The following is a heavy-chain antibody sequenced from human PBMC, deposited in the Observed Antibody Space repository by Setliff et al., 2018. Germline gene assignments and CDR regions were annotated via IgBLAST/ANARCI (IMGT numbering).Heavy chain of an antibody. D-gene: IGHD5-18*01. CDR1: GGSVGNSYY. CDR3: ARQVDTPMAPIDY. Sequence: PSETLSLTCTVSGGSVGNSYYWGWIRQPPGKGLEWIGSMYFSGSTEYNPSLKSRVTMSIDASKNQLSLKLSSVTAADSAIYYCARQVDTPMAPIDYWGQGTLVTVSS. V-gene: IGHV4-39*07. CDR2: MYFSGST. J-gene: IGHJ4*02.